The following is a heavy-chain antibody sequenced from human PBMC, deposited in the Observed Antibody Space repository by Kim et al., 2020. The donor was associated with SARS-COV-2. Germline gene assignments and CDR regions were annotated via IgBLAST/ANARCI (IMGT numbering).Heavy chain of an antibody. V-gene: IGHV3-21*01. J-gene: IGHJ1*01. Sequence: ADSGKGRFTISRDHDQNSLYLQMNSLRAEDTAVYYCARGYTGGYYPEYLQHWGQGTLVTVSS. D-gene: IGHD1-26*01. CDR3: ARGYTGGYYPEYLQH.